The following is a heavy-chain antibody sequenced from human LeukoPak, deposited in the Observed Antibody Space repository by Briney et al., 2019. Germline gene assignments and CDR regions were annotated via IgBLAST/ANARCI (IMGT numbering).Heavy chain of an antibody. Sequence: GASVKVSCKASGYTFTSYGISWVRQAPGQGPEWMGWISAYNGNTNYAQKLQGRVTMTTDTSTSTAYMELRSLRSDDTAVYYCARAWGSPDYYYYYMDVWGKGTTVTVSS. CDR3: ARAWGSPDYYYYYMDV. J-gene: IGHJ6*03. D-gene: IGHD3-16*01. CDR2: ISAYNGNT. V-gene: IGHV1-18*01. CDR1: GYTFTSYG.